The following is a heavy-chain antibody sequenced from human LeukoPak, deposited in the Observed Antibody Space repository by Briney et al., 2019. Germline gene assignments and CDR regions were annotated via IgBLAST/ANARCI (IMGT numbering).Heavy chain of an antibody. J-gene: IGHJ3*02. Sequence: PGESLKISCKASGYSFTTYWIGWVRQMPGKGLEWMGIIYPGDSDTRYSPSFQGQVTISADKSISTAYLQWSSLKASDTAMYYCARVKYYYDSSGYGVGSIWGQGTMVTVSS. CDR3: ARVKYYYDSSGYGVGSI. CDR1: GYSFTTYW. CDR2: IYPGDSDT. D-gene: IGHD3-22*01. V-gene: IGHV5-51*01.